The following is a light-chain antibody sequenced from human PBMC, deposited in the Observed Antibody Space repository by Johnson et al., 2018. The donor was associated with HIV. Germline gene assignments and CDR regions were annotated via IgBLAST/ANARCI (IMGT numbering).Light chain of an antibody. CDR2: ENN. CDR3: GTWDSSLSTYV. CDR1: SSDMGNYA. J-gene: IGLJ1*01. V-gene: IGLV1-51*02. Sequence: QSVLTQPPSMSAAPGQKVTISCSGSSSDMGNYAVSWYQQLPGTAPKLLIYENNKRPSGIPDRFSGSKSGTSATLGITALQTGDEADYYCGTWDSSLSTYVFGTGTKFTVL.